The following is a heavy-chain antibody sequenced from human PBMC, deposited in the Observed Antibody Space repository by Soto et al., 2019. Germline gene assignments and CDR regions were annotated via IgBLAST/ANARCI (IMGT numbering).Heavy chain of an antibody. CDR2: INHSGST. V-gene: IGHV4-34*01. D-gene: IGHD2-2*01. CDR3: ARGQVGLYCSSTSCSIGGFDY. J-gene: IGHJ4*02. CDR1: GGSFSGYY. Sequence: SETLSLTCAVYGGSFSGYYWSWIRQPPGKGLEWIGEINHSGSTNYNPSLKSRVTISVDTSKNQFSLKLSSVTAADTAVYYCARGQVGLYCSSTSCSIGGFDYWGQGTLVTVSS.